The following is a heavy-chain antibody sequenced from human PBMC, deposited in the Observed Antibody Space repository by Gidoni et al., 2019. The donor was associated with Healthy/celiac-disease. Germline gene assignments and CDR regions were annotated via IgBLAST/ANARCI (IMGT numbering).Heavy chain of an antibody. D-gene: IGHD3-16*01. Sequence: EVQLVESGGGLVKPGGSLRLSCAASGFTFSNAWMSWVRQAPGKGLEWVGRIKSKTYGGTTDYAAPVKGRFTISRDDSKNTLYLQMNSLKTEDTAVYYCTTDAVSGSSYTDYWGQGTLVTVSS. V-gene: IGHV3-15*01. CDR3: TTDAVSGSSYTDY. J-gene: IGHJ4*02. CDR1: GFTFSNAW. CDR2: IKSKTYGGTT.